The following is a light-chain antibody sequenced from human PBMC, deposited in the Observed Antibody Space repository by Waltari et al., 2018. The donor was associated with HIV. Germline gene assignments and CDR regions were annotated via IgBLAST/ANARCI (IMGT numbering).Light chain of an antibody. Sequence: DIVLTQSPDSLTVALGERATINCKASQRILCSTTNSTYLAWYQQKPGHPPKLLIPWASGRRSGVPDRFSGAGSGTDFTLTITSLQAEDVAVYYCQQYYSHPRTFGQGTKLEI. CDR3: QQYYSHPRT. CDR2: WAS. J-gene: IGKJ2*01. CDR1: QRILCSTTNSTY. V-gene: IGKV4-1*01.